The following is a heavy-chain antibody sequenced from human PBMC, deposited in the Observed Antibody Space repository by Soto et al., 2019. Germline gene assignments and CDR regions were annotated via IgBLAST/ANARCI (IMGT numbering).Heavy chain of an antibody. D-gene: IGHD5-18*01. J-gene: IGHJ5*02. CDR2: VYHTGNT. CDR1: GGSVSSENW. Sequence: PSETLSLTCAVSGGSVSSENWWGWVRQPPGRGLEWIGEVYHTGNTNYNPSLKSRVGISIDKPKSQFSLKLSSVTAADTAVYYCAKDSGYNYGYFRWFDPWGQGTLVTVSS. V-gene: IGHV4-4*02. CDR3: AKDSGYNYGYFRWFDP.